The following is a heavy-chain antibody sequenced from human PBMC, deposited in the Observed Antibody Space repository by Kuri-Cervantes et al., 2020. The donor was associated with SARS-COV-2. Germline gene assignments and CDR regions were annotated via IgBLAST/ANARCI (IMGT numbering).Heavy chain of an antibody. CDR2: IYYSGST. V-gene: IGHV4-59*01. D-gene: IGHD3-3*01. CDR3: ARASIFVVPGFAFDI. CDR1: GGSISSYY. Sequence: GSLRPSCTVSGGSISSYYWSRIRQPPGKGLEWIGYIYYSGSTNYNPSLKSRVTISVDTSKNQFSLKLSSVTAADTAVYYCARASIFVVPGFAFDIWGQGTMVTVSS. J-gene: IGHJ3*02.